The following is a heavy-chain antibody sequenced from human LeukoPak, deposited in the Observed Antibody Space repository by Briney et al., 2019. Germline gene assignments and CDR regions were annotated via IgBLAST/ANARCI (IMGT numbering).Heavy chain of an antibody. CDR3: ARESFAARWD. J-gene: IGHJ4*02. Sequence: GGSLRLSCAASGFTFTTYGMQWVRQAPGKGLEWVANIKQDGSQKSYVDSVKGRFTISRDNANNLLYLQMNSLRAEDTAVYYCARESFAARWDWGQGTLVTVSS. V-gene: IGHV3-7*01. D-gene: IGHD6-6*01. CDR2: IKQDGSQK. CDR1: GFTFTTYG.